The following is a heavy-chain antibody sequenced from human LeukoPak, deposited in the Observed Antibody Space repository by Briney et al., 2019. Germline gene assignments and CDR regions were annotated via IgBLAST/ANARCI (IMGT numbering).Heavy chain of an antibody. V-gene: IGHV1-46*01. CDR2: INPSGGST. D-gene: IGHD2-2*01. Sequence: ASVKVSCKASGYTFTSYYMHWVRQAPGQGLEWMGIINPSGGSTSYAQKFQGRVTMTRDTSTSTVYMELSSLRSEDTAVYYCARAPLCSSTSYYSGYYGMDVWGQGTTVTVSS. J-gene: IGHJ6*02. CDR3: ARAPLCSSTSYYSGYYGMDV. CDR1: GYTFTSYY.